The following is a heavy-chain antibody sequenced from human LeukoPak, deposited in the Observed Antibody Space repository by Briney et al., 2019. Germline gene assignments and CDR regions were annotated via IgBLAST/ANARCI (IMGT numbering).Heavy chain of an antibody. D-gene: IGHD6-13*01. CDR1: GFTVSSNY. V-gene: IGHV3-66*04. Sequence: QPGGSLRLSCAASGFTVSSNYMSWVRQGPGKGLEWVSVIYSGGSTYYADSVKGRFTISRDNSKNTLYLQMNSLRAEDTAVYYCARPYSSSWPDAFDIWGQGTMVTVSS. J-gene: IGHJ3*02. CDR3: ARPYSSSWPDAFDI. CDR2: IYSGGST.